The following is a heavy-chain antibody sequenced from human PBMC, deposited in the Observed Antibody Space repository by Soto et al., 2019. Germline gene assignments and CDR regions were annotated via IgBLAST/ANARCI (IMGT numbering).Heavy chain of an antibody. CDR1: GYTFTSYG. Sequence: ASVKVSCKASGYTFTSYGIIWVRQAPGQGLEWMGWISAYNGNTNCAQKLQGRVTMTTDTSTSTAYMELRSLRSDDTAVYYCARVDFDWLFDYWGQGTLVTVSS. V-gene: IGHV1-18*01. J-gene: IGHJ4*02. CDR2: ISAYNGNT. CDR3: ARVDFDWLFDY. D-gene: IGHD3-9*01.